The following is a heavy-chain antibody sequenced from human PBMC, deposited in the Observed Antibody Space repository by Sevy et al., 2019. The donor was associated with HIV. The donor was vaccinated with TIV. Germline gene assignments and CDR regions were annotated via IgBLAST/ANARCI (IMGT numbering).Heavy chain of an antibody. J-gene: IGHJ3*02. V-gene: IGHV4-38-2*02. CDR1: GYSISSGYY. Sequence: SETLSLTCAVSGYSISSGYYWGWIRQPPGKGLEWIGSIYHSGSTYYNPSLKSRVTISVDTSKNQFSLKLGSVTAADTAVYYCARELRITMIVVVDDAFDIWGQGTMVTVSS. CDR2: IYHSGST. D-gene: IGHD3-22*01. CDR3: ARELRITMIVVVDDAFDI.